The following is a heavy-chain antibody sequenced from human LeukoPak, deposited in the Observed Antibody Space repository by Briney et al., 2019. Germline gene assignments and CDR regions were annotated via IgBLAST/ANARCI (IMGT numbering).Heavy chain of an antibody. Sequence: GGSLRLSCAASGFTFSSYAMSWLRQAPGKGLEWVSAISGSGGSTYYADSVKGRFTISRDNSKNTLYLQMNSLRAEDTAVYYCAKDGDYYDSSGYYSLPFDYWGQGTLVTVSS. CDR3: AKDGDYYDSSGYYSLPFDY. J-gene: IGHJ4*02. D-gene: IGHD3-22*01. V-gene: IGHV3-23*01. CDR1: GFTFSSYA. CDR2: ISGSGGST.